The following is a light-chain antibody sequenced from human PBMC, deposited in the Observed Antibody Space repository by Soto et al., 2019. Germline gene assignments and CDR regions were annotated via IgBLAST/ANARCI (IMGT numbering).Light chain of an antibody. J-gene: IGKJ5*01. CDR3: QQCGSSST. CDR1: QTFSNSF. CDR2: GAS. Sequence: EIVLTQSPGTMSLSPGERTTLSCRASQTFSNSFLSWFQQIPGQAPRLLIYGASMRATSIPDRFSGSGSGTDFTRTISRLEPEDFAVYYCQQCGSSSTFGQGTRLEIK. V-gene: IGKV3-20*01.